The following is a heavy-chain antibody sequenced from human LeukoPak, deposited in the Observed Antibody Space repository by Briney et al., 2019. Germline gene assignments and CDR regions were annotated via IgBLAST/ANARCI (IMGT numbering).Heavy chain of an antibody. CDR1: GFTFSSYS. CDR3: ARDQIDCSGGSCYPLHYYYYYGMDV. D-gene: IGHD2-15*01. CDR2: ISSSSSYI. V-gene: IGHV3-21*01. J-gene: IGHJ6*02. Sequence: GGSLRLSCAASGFTFSSYSMNWVRQAPGKGLEWVSSISSSSSYIYYADSVKGRFTISRDNAKNSLYLQMNSLRAEDTAVYYCARDQIDCSGGSCYPLHYYYYYGMDVWGQGTTVTVSS.